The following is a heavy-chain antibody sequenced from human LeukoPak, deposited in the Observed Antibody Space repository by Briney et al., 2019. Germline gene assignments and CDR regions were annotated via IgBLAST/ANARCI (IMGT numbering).Heavy chain of an antibody. CDR1: GGTFSSYA. D-gene: IGHD3-10*01. Sequence: ASVKVSCKASGGTFSSYAISWVRQAPGQGLEWMGWINPNSGGTNYAQKFQGRVTMTTDTSTSTAYMELRSLRSDDTAVYYCAREEVLWFGQYAMDVWGQGTTVTVSS. CDR2: INPNSGGT. CDR3: AREEVLWFGQYAMDV. J-gene: IGHJ6*02. V-gene: IGHV1-18*01.